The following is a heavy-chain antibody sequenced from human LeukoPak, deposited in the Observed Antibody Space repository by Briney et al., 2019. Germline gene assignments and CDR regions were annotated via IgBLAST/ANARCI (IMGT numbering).Heavy chain of an antibody. Sequence: PGGSLRLSCAASGFTVSSNYMSWVRQAPGKGLEWVSFIYSGGSTHYADSVKGRFTISRDNSKNTLYLQMNSLRAEDTALYYCARERDCGGSCYYDYWGQGTLVTVSS. D-gene: IGHD2-15*01. J-gene: IGHJ4*02. CDR3: ARERDCGGSCYYDY. CDR2: IYSGGST. CDR1: GFTVSSNY. V-gene: IGHV3-66*01.